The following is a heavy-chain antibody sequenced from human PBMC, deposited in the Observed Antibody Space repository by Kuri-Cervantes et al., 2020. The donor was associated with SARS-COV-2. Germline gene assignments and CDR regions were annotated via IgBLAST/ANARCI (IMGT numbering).Heavy chain of an antibody. CDR3: ARWELLFPSDAFDI. CDR1: GDSVSSNSAA. CDR2: TYYRSKWYN. J-gene: IGHJ3*02. Sequence: SQTLSLTCAISGDSVSSNSAAWNWIRQSPSRGLEWLGRTYYRSKWYNDYAVSVKSRITINPDTSKNQFSLKLSSVTAADTAVYYCARWELLFPSDAFDIWGQGTMVTVSS. V-gene: IGHV6-1*01. D-gene: IGHD1-26*01.